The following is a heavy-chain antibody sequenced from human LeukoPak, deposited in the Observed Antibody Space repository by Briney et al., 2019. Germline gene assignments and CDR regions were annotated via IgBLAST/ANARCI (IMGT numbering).Heavy chain of an antibody. V-gene: IGHV3-7*01. CDR2: IKQDGSEK. J-gene: IGHJ4*02. CDR3: ARLAGLNYDILTRQRGSEY. D-gene: IGHD3-9*01. Sequence: GGSLRLSCAASGFTFSSYWMSWVRQAPGKGLEWVANIKQDGSEKYYVDSVKGRFTISRDNAKNSLYLQMNSLRAEDTAVYYCARLAGLNYDILTRQRGSEYWGQGTLVTVSS. CDR1: GFTFSSYW.